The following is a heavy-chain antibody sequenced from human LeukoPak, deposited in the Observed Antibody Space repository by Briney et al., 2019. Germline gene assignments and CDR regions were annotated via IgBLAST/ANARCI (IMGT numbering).Heavy chain of an antibody. Sequence: SETLSLTCTVSGYSINSGSYWGWIRQPPGKGLEWIGSIYHSGNTYYNPSLKSRVTISVDTSKNQFSLKLSYVTAADTAVYYCARDRLYCSSTSCYIIWGQGTMVTVSS. CDR2: IYHSGNT. CDR3: ARDRLYCSSTSCYII. D-gene: IGHD2-2*02. J-gene: IGHJ3*02. V-gene: IGHV4-38-2*02. CDR1: GYSINSGSY.